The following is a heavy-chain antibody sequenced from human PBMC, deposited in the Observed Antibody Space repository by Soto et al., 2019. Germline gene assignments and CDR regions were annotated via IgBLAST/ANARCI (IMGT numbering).Heavy chain of an antibody. CDR3: ARNAPIYYMDV. Sequence: GGSLRLSCAASGFTFSDYYMSWIRQAPGKGLEWVSYISSSGSTIYYADSVKGRFTISRDNAKNSLYLQMNSLRSEDTAVYYCARNAPIYYMDVWGKGTTVTVSS. J-gene: IGHJ6*03. CDR1: GFTFSDYY. D-gene: IGHD2-2*01. V-gene: IGHV3-11*01. CDR2: ISSSGSTI.